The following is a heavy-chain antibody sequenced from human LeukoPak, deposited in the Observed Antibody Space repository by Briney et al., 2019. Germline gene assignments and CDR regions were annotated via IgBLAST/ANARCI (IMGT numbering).Heavy chain of an antibody. V-gene: IGHV3-15*01. CDR3: ARVGSSWPNWYFDL. CDR1: RFTFTNAW. CDR2: IKGKIDGGTT. D-gene: IGHD6-13*01. J-gene: IGHJ2*01. Sequence: GGSLRLSCAASRFTFTNAWMSWVRQAPGKGLEWVGRIKGKIDGGTTDYAAPVKGRFTISRDDSKNTLYLQMNSLKTEDTAVYYCARVGSSWPNWYFDLWGRGTLVTVSS.